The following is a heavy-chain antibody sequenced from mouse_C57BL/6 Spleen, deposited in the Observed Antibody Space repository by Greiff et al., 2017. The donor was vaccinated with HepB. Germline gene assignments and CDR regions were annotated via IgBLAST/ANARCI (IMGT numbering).Heavy chain of an antibody. CDR3: AREGLRRYFDV. Sequence: QVQLQRSGPELVKPGASVKISCKASGYAFSSSWMNWVKQRPGKGLEWIGRIYPGDGDTNYNGKFKGKATLTADKSSSTAYMQLSSLTSEDSAVYFCAREGLRRYFDVWGTGTTVTVSS. D-gene: IGHD2-2*01. CDR2: IYPGDGDT. V-gene: IGHV1-82*01. CDR1: GYAFSSSW. J-gene: IGHJ1*03.